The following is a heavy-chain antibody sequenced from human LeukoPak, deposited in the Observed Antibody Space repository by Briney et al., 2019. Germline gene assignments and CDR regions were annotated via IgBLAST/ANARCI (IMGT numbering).Heavy chain of an antibody. CDR2: VYHSGST. J-gene: IGHJ4*02. V-gene: IGHV4-59*01. Sequence: SETLPLTCTVSGGSISSYYWTWARQPPGKGLDWIGYVYHSGSTNYNPSLKSRVTISLDTSKNQFSLKLSSVTAADTAVYYCARGARAPVDWGQGTLVTVSS. CDR3: ARGARAPVD. CDR1: GGSISSYY.